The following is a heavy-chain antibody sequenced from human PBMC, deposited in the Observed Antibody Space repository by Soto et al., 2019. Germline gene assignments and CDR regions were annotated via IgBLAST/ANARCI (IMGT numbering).Heavy chain of an antibody. V-gene: IGHV3-53*01. CDR2: IYSGGST. CDR3: ARFSGYPNYYFDY. CDR1: GFTVSSYY. J-gene: IGHJ4*02. D-gene: IGHD5-18*01. Sequence: EVQLVESGGGLIQPGGSLRLSCTASGFTVSSYYMSWVRQAPGKGLEWVSVIYSGGSTYSADSVKGRFTISRDSSKNTLYLQMNSLRAEDTSVYYCARFSGYPNYYFDYWGQGTLVTVAS.